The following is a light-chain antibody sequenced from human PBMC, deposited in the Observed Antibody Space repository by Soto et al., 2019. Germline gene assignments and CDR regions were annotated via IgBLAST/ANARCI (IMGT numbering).Light chain of an antibody. V-gene: IGLV2-11*01. CDR2: DVS. J-gene: IGLJ1*01. Sequence: QSALTQPRSVSGSPGQSVTISCTGTSSDVGRYDYVSWYQQHPGKAPKLIIYDVSERPSGVPDRFSGSKFGNTASLTISGLQAEDEADYSCCSFAGSYTYVFGPGTKVNVL. CDR1: SSDVGRYDY. CDR3: CSFAGSYTYV.